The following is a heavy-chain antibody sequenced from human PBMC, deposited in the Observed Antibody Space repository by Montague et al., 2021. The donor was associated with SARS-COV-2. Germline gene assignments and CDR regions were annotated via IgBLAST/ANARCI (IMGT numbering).Heavy chain of an antibody. CDR1: GFTFNNYG. CDR3: ARSGGILHFRASLAQLSD. V-gene: IGHV3-30*04. Sequence: SLRLSCAASGFTFNNYGFHWVRQAPGKGLQWVALISYDGSILHYADSVKGRFTISRDQSKNTLYLQMDSLRPEDTAVYLCARSGGILHFRASLAQLSDWGQGVLVTVSS. CDR2: ISYDGSIL. D-gene: IGHD1-14*01. J-gene: IGHJ4*02.